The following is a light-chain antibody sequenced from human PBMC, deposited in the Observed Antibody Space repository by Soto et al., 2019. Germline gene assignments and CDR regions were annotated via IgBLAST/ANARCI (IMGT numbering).Light chain of an antibody. Sequence: DTQMTQSPSSLSASVGDRVTLTCRASQGISKYLAWYQQKAGKVPNLLIYSASTLRSGVPSRFSGSGSGTDFTLSITSLQPQDVATYYCQNYADAPRTFGQGNKVEIK. CDR1: QGISKY. V-gene: IGKV1-27*01. CDR3: QNYADAPRT. CDR2: SAS. J-gene: IGKJ1*01.